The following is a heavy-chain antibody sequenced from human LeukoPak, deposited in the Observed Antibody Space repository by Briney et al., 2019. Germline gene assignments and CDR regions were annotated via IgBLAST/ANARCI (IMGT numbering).Heavy chain of an antibody. CDR2: ISGSGGST. J-gene: IGHJ6*03. D-gene: IGHD3-22*01. Sequence: PGGSLRLSCAASGFTFSSYAMSWVRQAPGKGLEWVSAISGSGGSTYYADSVKGRFTISRDNSKNTLYLQMNSLRAEDTAVYYCAKGSVGTNWYDSSGYPTSYYYYYMDVWGKGTTVTVSS. CDR3: AKGSVGTNWYDSSGYPTSYYYYYMDV. CDR1: GFTFSSYA. V-gene: IGHV3-23*01.